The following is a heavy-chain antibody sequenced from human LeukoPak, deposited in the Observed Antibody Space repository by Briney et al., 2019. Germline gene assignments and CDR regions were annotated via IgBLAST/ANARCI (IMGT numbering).Heavy chain of an antibody. Sequence: GASVKVSCKASGGTFSSYAISWVRQAPGQGLEWMGRIIPIFGTANYAQKFQGRVTITTDESTSTAYMELSSLRSEDTAVYYCARHFHYDFWSGYYRQNRQNRDHFYYMDVWGKGITVTVSS. CDR3: ARHFHYDFWSGYYRQNRQNRDHFYYMDV. CDR1: GGTFSSYA. J-gene: IGHJ6*03. D-gene: IGHD3-3*01. V-gene: IGHV1-69*05. CDR2: IIPIFGTA.